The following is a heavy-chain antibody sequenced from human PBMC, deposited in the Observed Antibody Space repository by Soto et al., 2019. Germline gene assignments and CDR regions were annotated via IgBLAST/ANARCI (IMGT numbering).Heavy chain of an antibody. CDR1: GYTFTSYG. D-gene: IGHD4-17*01. Sequence: SVKVSCTASGYTFTSYGISWVRQAPGQGLEWMGWISAYNGNTNYAQKLQGRVTMTTDTSTSTAYMELRSLRSDDTAVYYCARGSDGYGDYSSFDYWGQGTQVTVS. CDR2: ISAYNGNT. V-gene: IGHV1-18*01. CDR3: ARGSDGYGDYSSFDY. J-gene: IGHJ4*02.